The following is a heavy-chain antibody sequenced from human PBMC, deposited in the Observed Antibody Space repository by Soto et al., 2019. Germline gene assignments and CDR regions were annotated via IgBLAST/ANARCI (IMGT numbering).Heavy chain of an antibody. Sequence: EVQLVESGGGLVKPGGSLRLSCAASGFTFSSYSMNWVRQAPGKGLEWVSSISSSSSYIYYADSVKGRFTISRDNAKNSLYLQMNSLRAEDTAVYYCARDFNIAAAAHPGGFDPWGQGTLVTVSS. V-gene: IGHV3-21*01. CDR1: GFTFSSYS. J-gene: IGHJ5*02. CDR2: ISSSSSYI. CDR3: ARDFNIAAAAHPGGFDP. D-gene: IGHD6-13*01.